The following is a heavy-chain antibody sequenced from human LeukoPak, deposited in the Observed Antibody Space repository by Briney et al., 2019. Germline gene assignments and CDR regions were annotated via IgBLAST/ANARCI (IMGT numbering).Heavy chain of an antibody. J-gene: IGHJ5*02. V-gene: IGHV3-30*18. CDR1: GFTFSSYS. D-gene: IGHD1-26*01. CDR2: ISYDGSNK. CDR3: AKAGPLVGATKGDWFDP. Sequence: GGSLRLSCAASGFTFSSYSMNWVRQAPGKGPEWVAVISYDGSNKYYADSVKGRFTISRDNSKNTLYLQMNSLRAEDTAVYYCAKAGPLVGATKGDWFDPWGQGTLVTVSS.